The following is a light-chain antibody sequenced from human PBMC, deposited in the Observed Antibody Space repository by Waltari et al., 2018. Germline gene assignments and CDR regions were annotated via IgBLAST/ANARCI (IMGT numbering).Light chain of an antibody. J-gene: IGLJ7*01. CDR1: SPNIGNTY. CDR2: EDS. V-gene: IGLV1-51*02. CDR3: GTWDSSLSGAV. Sequence: SVLTQPPSVSAAPGPRVTIPCSGGSPNIGNTYVSWYRQFPGTAPKPLIYEDSERPSGIPGRFSGSKSGTSATLDITGLQAGDEADYYCGTWDSSLSGAVFGGGTHLTVL.